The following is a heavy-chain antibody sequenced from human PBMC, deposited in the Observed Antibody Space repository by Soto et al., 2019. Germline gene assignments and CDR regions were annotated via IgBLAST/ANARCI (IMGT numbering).Heavy chain of an antibody. D-gene: IGHD3-16*01. J-gene: IGHJ5*02. CDR1: GFTFSSYG. V-gene: IGHV3-30*18. Sequence: PGGSLRLSCAGSGFTFSSYGMHWVRQAPGKGLEWVAVISYDGSDKYYGDSVMGRFTISRDDSKNTLYLQMNSLRVEDTAIYYCAKTAGYDYVWGSSGLDPWGQGTLVTVSS. CDR2: ISYDGSDK. CDR3: AKTAGYDYVWGSSGLDP.